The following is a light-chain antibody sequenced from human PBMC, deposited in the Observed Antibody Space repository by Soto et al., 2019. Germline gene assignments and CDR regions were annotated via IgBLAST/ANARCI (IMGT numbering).Light chain of an antibody. Sequence: IRLNQFHSSLSASVGDRVTITCRANQSISTWLAWYQQKPGKAPNLLIYKASRLETGVPSRFSGSGSGTEFTLTINFLQPDDFATYYCQQYNSYSPLTFGGGTRLEIK. J-gene: IGKJ5*01. CDR1: QSISTW. CDR2: KAS. CDR3: QQYNSYSPLT. V-gene: IGKV1-5*03.